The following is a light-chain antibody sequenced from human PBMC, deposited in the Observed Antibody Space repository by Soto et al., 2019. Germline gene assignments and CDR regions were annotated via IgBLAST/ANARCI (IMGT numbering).Light chain of an antibody. V-gene: IGLV2-14*01. CDR2: EVR. Sequence: QSALTQPASMSGSAGQSITISCSGTMRDVGAYNLVSWYQQHPGTAPKLIIYEVRNRPSGVSSRFSGSRSGNTASLTISGLQSEDEGDYYCSAYTARSSLGFGGGTKVTVL. J-gene: IGLJ3*02. CDR1: MRDVGAYNL. CDR3: SAYTARSSLG.